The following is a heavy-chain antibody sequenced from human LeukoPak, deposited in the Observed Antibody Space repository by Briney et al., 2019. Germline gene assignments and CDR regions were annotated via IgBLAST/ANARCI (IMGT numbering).Heavy chain of an antibody. CDR2: ISSSGSTI. CDR1: GFTFSDYY. V-gene: IGHV3-11*01. J-gene: IGHJ4*02. D-gene: IGHD4-17*01. CDR3: ARLRNDYGDYFDY. Sequence: GGSLGLSCAASGFTFSDYYMSWIRQAPGKGLEWVSYISSSGSTIYYADSVKGRFTISRDNAKNSLYLQMNSLRAEDTAVYYCARLRNDYGDYFDYWGQGTLVTVSS.